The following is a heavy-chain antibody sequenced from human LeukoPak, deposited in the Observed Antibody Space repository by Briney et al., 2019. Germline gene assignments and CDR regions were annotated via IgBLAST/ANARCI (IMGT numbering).Heavy chain of an antibody. CDR1: GGSISSYY. Sequence: SETLSLTCTVAGGSISSYYWSWIRQPPGKGLEWVGYIYYTGSANYNPSLKSRVTMSVDTSKNQFSLELSSVTAADTAVYYCAREESWELRLLLGHALDIWGQGTMDTVSS. CDR2: IYYTGSA. J-gene: IGHJ3*02. D-gene: IGHD1-26*01. CDR3: AREESWELRLLLGHALDI. V-gene: IGHV4-59*12.